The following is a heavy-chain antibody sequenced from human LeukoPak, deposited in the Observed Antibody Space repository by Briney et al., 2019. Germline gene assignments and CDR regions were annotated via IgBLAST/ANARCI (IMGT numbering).Heavy chain of an antibody. J-gene: IGHJ4*02. D-gene: IGHD3-22*01. V-gene: IGHV3-48*03. CDR2: ISSGGSTI. CDR3: ARFSNHYYSYFDY. CDR1: GFTFSSYE. Sequence: PGGSLRLSCAASGFTFSSYEMNWVRQAPGKGLEWVSYISSGGSTIYYADSVKGRFTISRDNAKNSMYLQMNSLRAEDTAVYYCARFSNHYYSYFDYWGQGTLVTVSS.